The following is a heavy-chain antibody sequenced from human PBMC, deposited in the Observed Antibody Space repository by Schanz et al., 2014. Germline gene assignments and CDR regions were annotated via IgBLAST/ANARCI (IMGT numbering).Heavy chain of an antibody. D-gene: IGHD6-19*01. CDR3: AKDVRPVANTVHFYYMDV. CDR2: ISSNGGST. J-gene: IGHJ6*02. CDR1: GFTFSDHY. Sequence: QVQLVESGGGVVQPGGSLRLSCAASGFTFSDHYMDWVRQAPGKGLEYVSVISSNGGSTDFADSVKGRFTISRDNSKNTLYLQMNSLRAEDTAVYYCAKDVRPVANTVHFYYMDVWGQGTTVTVSS. V-gene: IGHV3-64*04.